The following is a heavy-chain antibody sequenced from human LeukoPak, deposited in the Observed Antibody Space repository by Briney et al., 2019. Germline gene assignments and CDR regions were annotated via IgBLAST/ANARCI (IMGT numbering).Heavy chain of an antibody. J-gene: IGHJ6*02. CDR1: GFTFIAYY. Sequence: ASVRVSCEASGFTFIAYYIHWVRLAPGQGPEWVGWINPNGGTRNAQKFQGRVTMTMDTSTSTAYMELYNLRSDDTAVYYCARDEDAHAGLCMDVWGQGTTVTVSS. CDR3: ARDEDAHAGLCMDV. D-gene: IGHD5-12*01. CDR2: INPNGGT. V-gene: IGHV1-2*02.